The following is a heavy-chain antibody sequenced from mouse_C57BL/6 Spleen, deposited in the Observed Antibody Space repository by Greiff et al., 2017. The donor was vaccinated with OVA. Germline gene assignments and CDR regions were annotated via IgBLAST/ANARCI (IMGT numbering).Heavy chain of an antibody. Sequence: EVQLQQSGAELVRPGASVKLSCTASGFNIKDYYMHWVKQRPEQGLEWIGRIDPEDGDTEYAPKFQGKATMTADTSSNTAYLQLSSLTSEDTAVYYGTPRDSSGFAWFAYWGQGTLVTVSA. CDR3: TPRDSSGFAWFAY. J-gene: IGHJ3*01. V-gene: IGHV14-1*01. D-gene: IGHD3-2*02. CDR2: IDPEDGDT. CDR1: GFNIKDYY.